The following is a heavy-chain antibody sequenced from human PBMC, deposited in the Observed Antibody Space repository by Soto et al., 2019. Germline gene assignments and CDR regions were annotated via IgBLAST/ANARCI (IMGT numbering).Heavy chain of an antibody. J-gene: IGHJ4*02. CDR1: GFTFSRYG. Sequence: QVHLVESGGGVVQPGRSLRLSCVGSGFTFSRYGMHWLRQAPGEGLEWMAVLVNDGSDRDYAASVAGRFTISRDNSKNTLYLQMDNLGVDDTAMYYCARDDDYEANGLDYWGQGTLVTVSS. CDR3: ARDDDYEANGLDY. V-gene: IGHV3-33*01. D-gene: IGHD4-17*01. CDR2: LVNDGSDR.